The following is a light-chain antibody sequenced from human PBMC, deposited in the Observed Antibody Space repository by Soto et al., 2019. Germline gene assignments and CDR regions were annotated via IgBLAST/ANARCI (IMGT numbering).Light chain of an antibody. Sequence: QSALTQPTSVSGSPGQSIANSCTGNHNDIGTYDYVSWYQQHPGRAPRLLIHGVTTRASGISDRFSASKSGLTASLTISGLQPEDEADYYCSSFTSNRIYVFXPGTKV. J-gene: IGLJ1*01. V-gene: IGLV2-14*03. CDR2: GVT. CDR1: HNDIGTYDY. CDR3: SSFTSNRIYV.